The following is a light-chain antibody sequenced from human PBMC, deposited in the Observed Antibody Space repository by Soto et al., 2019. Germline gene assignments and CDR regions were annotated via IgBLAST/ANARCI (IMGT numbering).Light chain of an antibody. V-gene: IGKV3-15*01. Sequence: EIFMSECTVTMSISAAEISILCGRASQSVGSNLAWYQQKPGQAPRLLIYGASTRATGVPPRFSGSGSGTEFTRTVICLQSEDCAVYYCQKFNKWPWTFDEGTKVDIK. CDR1: QSVGSN. CDR2: GAS. CDR3: QKFNKWPWT. J-gene: IGKJ1*01.